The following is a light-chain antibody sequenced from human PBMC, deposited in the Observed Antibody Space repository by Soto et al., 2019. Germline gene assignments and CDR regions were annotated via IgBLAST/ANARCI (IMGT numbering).Light chain of an antibody. CDR1: QTISNW. V-gene: IGKV1-5*03. CDR2: KAS. Sequence: DIQMTQSPSTLPASVGDRVTITCRASQTISNWLAWYQQKPGKVPKLLIYKASSIESGVPSRFSGSGSGTEFSLTISSLQPDDFATYYCQQYNLYWTFGQGTKVEIK. CDR3: QQYNLYWT. J-gene: IGKJ1*01.